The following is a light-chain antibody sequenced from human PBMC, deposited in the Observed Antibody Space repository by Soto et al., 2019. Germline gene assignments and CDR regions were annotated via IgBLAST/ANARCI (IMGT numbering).Light chain of an antibody. CDR1: QSLLHSNGYNY. J-gene: IGKJ5*01. Sequence: IVRNQSPLSVPVTPVEPASISCRSSQSLLHSNGYNYLDWYIQKPGQSPQLLIYLGSNRSSGVPDRSSCSPSGTDFTLKISRGEAGDVGAYYWMQALQTSTFGQGTRLEIK. CDR2: LGS. V-gene: IGKV2-28*01. CDR3: MQALQTST.